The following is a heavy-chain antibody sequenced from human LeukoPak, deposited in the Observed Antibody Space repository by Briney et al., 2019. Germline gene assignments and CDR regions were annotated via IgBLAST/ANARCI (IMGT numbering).Heavy chain of an antibody. J-gene: IGHJ4*02. Sequence: GGSLRLSCAASGFTFSSYWMSWVRQAPGKGLEWVANIKQDGSEKYFVDSVRGRLTISRDNAKNLVYLQMSSLRGEDTAVYYCARQPFDYWGQGTLVTVSS. V-gene: IGHV3-7*03. CDR3: ARQPFDY. CDR1: GFTFSSYW. CDR2: IKQDGSEK.